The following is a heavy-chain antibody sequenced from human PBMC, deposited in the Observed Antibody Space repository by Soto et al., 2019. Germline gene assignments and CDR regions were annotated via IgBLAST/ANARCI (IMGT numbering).Heavy chain of an antibody. CDR2: ISGSGGST. J-gene: IGHJ4*02. Sequence: PGGSLRLSCAASGFTFSSYAMSWVRQAPGKGLEWVSAISGSGGSTYYADSAKGRFTISRDNSKNTLYLQMNSLRAEDTAVYYFSKVGQCLVMYHYFDYWGQGTLVTVSS. V-gene: IGHV3-23*01. CDR3: SKVGQCLVMYHYFDY. CDR1: GFTFSSYA. D-gene: IGHD2-8*02.